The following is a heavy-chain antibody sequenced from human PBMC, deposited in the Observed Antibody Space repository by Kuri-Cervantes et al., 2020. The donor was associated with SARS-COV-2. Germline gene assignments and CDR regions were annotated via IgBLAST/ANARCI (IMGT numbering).Heavy chain of an antibody. CDR2: ISSTSSYI. CDR1: GFTFSDYS. Sequence: GESLKISCAASGFTFSDYSMNWVRQAPGKGLEWVSSISSTSSYIYYADSVKGRFTISRDNAKNSLYLQMNSLRAEDTAVYYCALYGDYYYWGQGTLVTVSS. CDR3: ALYGDYYY. J-gene: IGHJ4*02. V-gene: IGHV3-21*01. D-gene: IGHD4-17*01.